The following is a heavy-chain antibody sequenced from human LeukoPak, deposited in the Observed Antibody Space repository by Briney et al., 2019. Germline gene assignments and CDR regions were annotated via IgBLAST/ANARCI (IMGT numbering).Heavy chain of an antibody. V-gene: IGHV3-23*01. CDR3: AKVNSRIVVVPADDY. J-gene: IGHJ4*02. CDR1: GFTFSSYA. Sequence: GGSLRLSCAASGFTFSSYAMSWVRQAPGKGLEWVSAISGSGGSTYYADSVKGRFTISRDNSRNTLYLQMNSLRAEDTAVYYCAKVNSRIVVVPADDYWGQGTLVTVSS. D-gene: IGHD2-2*01. CDR2: ISGSGGST.